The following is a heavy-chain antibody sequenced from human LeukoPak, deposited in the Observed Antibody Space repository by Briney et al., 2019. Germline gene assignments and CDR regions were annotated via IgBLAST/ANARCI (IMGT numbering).Heavy chain of an antibody. CDR2: VFYSGTT. J-gene: IGHJ5*02. V-gene: IGHV4-59*08. D-gene: IGHD3-22*01. CDR1: GGSISGYY. Sequence: SETLSLTCTVAGGSISGYYWNWIRQSPGKGLEWIGYVFYSGTTKYNPSLESRVTMSVDTSQNQFSLKLSSVTAADPAVYYCARHESSWYLYNRFDPWGQGTQVTVSS. CDR3: ARHESSWYLYNRFDP.